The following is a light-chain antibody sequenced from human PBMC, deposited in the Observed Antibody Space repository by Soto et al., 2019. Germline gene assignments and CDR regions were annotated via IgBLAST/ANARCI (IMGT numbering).Light chain of an antibody. V-gene: IGKV3-20*01. J-gene: IGKJ3*01. CDR1: QSVGSGY. CDR2: VAS. Sequence: IVLTLIPGTLSLSPGERDTLSCGAMQSVGSGYLALHHQKPGQAPRLLIYVASITATGIPHPLTDSASGTHFTLTIRTLEPEDFALYYCQQYTSTPFTFGPGTKVDIK. CDR3: QQYTSTPFT.